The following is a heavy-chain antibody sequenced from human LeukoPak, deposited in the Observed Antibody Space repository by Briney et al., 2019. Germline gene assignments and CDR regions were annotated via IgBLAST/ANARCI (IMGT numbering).Heavy chain of an antibody. CDR2: ISYDGSNR. Sequence: PGGSLRLSCAASGFFFSSSGLHWVRQPPGKGLEWVAIISYDGSNRYYADSVKGRFAISRDNSKNTLYLQMNSLRAEDTAVYYCARDTVTTWEEYYFDYWGQGTLVTVSS. CDR1: GFFFSSSG. D-gene: IGHD4-17*01. CDR3: ARDTVTTWEEYYFDY. J-gene: IGHJ4*02. V-gene: IGHV3-30*03.